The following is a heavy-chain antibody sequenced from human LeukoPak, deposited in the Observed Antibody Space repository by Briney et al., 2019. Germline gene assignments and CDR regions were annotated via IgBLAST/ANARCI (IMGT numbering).Heavy chain of an antibody. CDR3: ARHWRAPGIAAAGTWFDP. Sequence: GESLKISCKGSGYSLTSYWIGWVRQMPGKGLEWMGIIYPGDSDTRYSPSFQGQVTISADKSISTAYLQWSSLKASDTAMYYCARHWRAPGIAAAGTWFDPWGQGTLVTVSS. CDR2: IYPGDSDT. J-gene: IGHJ5*02. D-gene: IGHD6-13*01. CDR1: GYSLTSYW. V-gene: IGHV5-51*01.